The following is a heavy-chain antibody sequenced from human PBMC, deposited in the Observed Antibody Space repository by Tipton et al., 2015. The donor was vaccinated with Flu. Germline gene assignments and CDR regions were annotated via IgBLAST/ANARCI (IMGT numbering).Heavy chain of an antibody. CDR3: ARAPEWLSYGFDI. CDR1: GVTLSSNW. CDR2: INSDGSSI. Sequence: SGVTLSSNWMHWLRQVPGKGLVWVARINSDGSSIRHADSVKGRFTISRDNAKNTLYLQMSNLRAEDTAMYFCARAPEWLSYGFDIWGQGTKVTVSA. V-gene: IGHV3-74*01. J-gene: IGHJ3*02. D-gene: IGHD3-3*01.